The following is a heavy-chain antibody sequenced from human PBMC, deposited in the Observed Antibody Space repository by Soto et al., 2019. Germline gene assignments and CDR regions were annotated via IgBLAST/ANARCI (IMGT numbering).Heavy chain of an antibody. CDR3: ARVKVVVVVAAIAWFDP. D-gene: IGHD2-15*01. J-gene: IGHJ5*02. CDR1: GGSFSGYY. CDR2: INHSGST. V-gene: IGHV4-34*01. Sequence: QVQLQQWGAGLLKPSETLSLTCAVYGGSFSGYYWSWIRQPPGKGLEWIGEINHSGSTNYNPSLTSRVTISVDTSKTQFSRKLSSVPAADTAVYYCARVKVVVVVAAIAWFDPWGQGTLVTVSS.